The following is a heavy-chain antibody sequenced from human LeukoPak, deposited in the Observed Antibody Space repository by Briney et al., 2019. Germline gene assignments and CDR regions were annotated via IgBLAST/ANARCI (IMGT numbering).Heavy chain of an antibody. CDR1: GFTFSSYS. Sequence: GGSLRLSCAASGFTFSSYSMNWVRQAPGKGLEWVSSISSSSSYIYYADSVKGRFTISRDNAKNSLYLQMNSLRAENTAVYYCARDPIAAAGIRVWGQGTLVTVSS. CDR3: ARDPIAAAGIRV. D-gene: IGHD6-13*01. J-gene: IGHJ4*02. V-gene: IGHV3-21*01. CDR2: ISSSSSYI.